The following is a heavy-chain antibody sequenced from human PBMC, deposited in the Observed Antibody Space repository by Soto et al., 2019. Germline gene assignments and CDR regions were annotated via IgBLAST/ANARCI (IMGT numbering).Heavy chain of an antibody. CDR3: ARAYYDFWSGYPWFDP. V-gene: IGHV3-74*01. CDR2: INSDGSST. CDR1: GFTFSSYW. J-gene: IGHJ5*02. Sequence: GGSLRLSCAASGFTFSSYWMHWVRQAPGKGLVWVSRINSDGSSTSYADSVKGRFTISRDSAKNTLYLQMNSLRAEDTAVYYCARAYYDFWSGYPWFDPWGQGTLVTVSS. D-gene: IGHD3-3*01.